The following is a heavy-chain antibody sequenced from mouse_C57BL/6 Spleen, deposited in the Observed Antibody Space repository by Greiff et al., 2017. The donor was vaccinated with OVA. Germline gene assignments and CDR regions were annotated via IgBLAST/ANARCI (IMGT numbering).Heavy chain of an antibody. D-gene: IGHD2-3*01. J-gene: IGHJ3*01. CDR2: IDPENGDT. V-gene: IGHV14-4*01. CDR3: TFYDGYRFAY. Sequence: EVQVVESGAELVRPGASVKLSCTASGFNIKDDYMHWVKQRPEQGLEWIGWIDPENGDTEYASKFQGKATITADTSSNTAYLQLSSLTSEDTAVYYCTFYDGYRFAYWGQGTLVTVSA. CDR1: GFNIKDDY.